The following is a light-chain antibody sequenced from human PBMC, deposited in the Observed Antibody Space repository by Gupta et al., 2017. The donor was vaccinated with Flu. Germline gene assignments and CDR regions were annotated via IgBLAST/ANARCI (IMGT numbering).Light chain of an antibody. J-gene: IGKJ5*01. Sequence: DIQMTQSPSSLSASVGDRVTITCRASQSISSYLNWYQQKPGKAPKLLIYAASSLQSGVPSRFSGSGSGTDFTLTISSLQPEDFATYYCQQSYSTPLATVGQGTRLEIK. CDR2: AAS. CDR1: QSISSY. V-gene: IGKV1-39*01. CDR3: QQSYSTPLAT.